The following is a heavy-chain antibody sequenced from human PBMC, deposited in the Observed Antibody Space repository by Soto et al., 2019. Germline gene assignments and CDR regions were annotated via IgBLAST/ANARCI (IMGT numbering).Heavy chain of an antibody. CDR2: ISSSSSTI. V-gene: IGHV3-48*02. J-gene: IGHJ6*03. CDR3: ARDPDIVVVVAAKDYYYYMDV. D-gene: IGHD2-15*01. CDR1: GFTFSSYS. Sequence: EVQLVESGGGLVQPGGSLRLSCAASGFTFSSYSMNWVRQAPGKGLEWVSYISSSSSTIYYADSVKGRFTISRDNAKNSLYLQMNSLRDEDTAVYYCARDPDIVVVVAAKDYYYYMDVWGKGTTVTVSS.